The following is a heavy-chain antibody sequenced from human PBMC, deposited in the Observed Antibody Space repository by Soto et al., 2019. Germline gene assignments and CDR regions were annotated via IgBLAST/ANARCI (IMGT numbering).Heavy chain of an antibody. Sequence: SETLSLTCTVSGDSVSSRNCYLSWIRLPPGKGLEWIGYLYYSWITNYNPSLKSRVTISADTSNNQFSLMLSSVTAADTAVHYCARLDLTYYYDYWAQGTLVTVSS. D-gene: IGHD3-16*01. CDR2: LYYSWIT. V-gene: IGHV4-61*01. CDR1: GDSVSSRNCY. CDR3: ARLDLTYYYDY. J-gene: IGHJ4*02.